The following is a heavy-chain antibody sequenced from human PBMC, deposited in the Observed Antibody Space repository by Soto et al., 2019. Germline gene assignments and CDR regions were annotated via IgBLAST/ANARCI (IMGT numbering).Heavy chain of an antibody. J-gene: IGHJ6*02. Sequence: ASVKVSCKASGYTFTSYGISWVRQAPGQGLEWMGWISAYNGNTNYAQKLQGRVTMTTDTSTSTAYMELRSLRSDDTAVYYCARDTAERDYYYYRMDVWGQGTTVTVSS. CDR2: ISAYNGNT. D-gene: IGHD5-18*01. V-gene: IGHV1-18*01. CDR1: GYTFTSYG. CDR3: ARDTAERDYYYYRMDV.